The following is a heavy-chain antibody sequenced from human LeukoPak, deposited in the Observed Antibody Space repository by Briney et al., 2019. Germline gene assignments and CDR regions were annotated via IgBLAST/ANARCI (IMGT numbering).Heavy chain of an antibody. CDR2: MNPNSGNT. J-gene: IGHJ6*02. D-gene: IGHD1-26*01. Sequence: ASVKVSCKASGYTFTSYDINWVRQATGQGLEWMGWMNPNSGNTGYAQKFKGRVTMTRNTSISTAYMELSSLRSEDTAVYYCAKDMGATRDYGMDVWGQGTTVTVSS. V-gene: IGHV1-8*01. CDR1: GYTFTSYD. CDR3: AKDMGATRDYGMDV.